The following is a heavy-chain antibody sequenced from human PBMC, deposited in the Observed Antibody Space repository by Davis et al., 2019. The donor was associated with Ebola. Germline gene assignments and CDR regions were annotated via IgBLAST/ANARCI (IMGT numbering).Heavy chain of an antibody. CDR2: INHSGST. J-gene: IGHJ6*02. CDR3: ARDSSGSPYSGLDV. CDR1: GCPISSGDYY. Sequence: MPSETLSLTCTVSGCPISSGDYYWGWIRQPPGKGLEWIGEINHSGSTNYNPSLKSRVTISVDTSKNQFSLKLNSVTAADTAVYYCARDSSGSPYSGLDVWGQGTTVTVSS. V-gene: IGHV4-39*07. D-gene: IGHD6-25*01.